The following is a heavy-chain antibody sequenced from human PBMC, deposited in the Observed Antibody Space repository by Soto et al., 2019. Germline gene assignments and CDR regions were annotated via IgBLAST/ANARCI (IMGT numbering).Heavy chain of an antibody. V-gene: IGHV3-48*03. CDR1: GFTFSSYE. CDR2: ISSSGNMI. CDR3: ARDRVIAGTSDALDI. D-gene: IGHD3-10*01. J-gene: IGHJ3*02. Sequence: GGSLRLSCAASGFTFSSYEMNWVRQAPGKGLEWVSYISSSGNMIYYADSVKGRFTISKDNAKNSLYLQMNSLRAEDTAVYYCARDRVIAGTSDALDIRGQGTMVTVSS.